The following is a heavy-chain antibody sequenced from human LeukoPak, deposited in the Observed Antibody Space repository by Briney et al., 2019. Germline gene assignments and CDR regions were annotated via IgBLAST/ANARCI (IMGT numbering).Heavy chain of an antibody. D-gene: IGHD6-13*01. Sequence: PGGSLRLSCAASGFTFSSYGMHWVRQAPGKGLEWVAFIRYDGSNKYYADSVKGRFTISRDNSKNTLYLQMNSLRAEDTAVYYCAKEDGYSSSWYGDYYYYMDVWGKGTTVTISS. CDR2: IRYDGSNK. V-gene: IGHV3-30*02. CDR1: GFTFSSYG. J-gene: IGHJ6*03. CDR3: AKEDGYSSSWYGDYYYYMDV.